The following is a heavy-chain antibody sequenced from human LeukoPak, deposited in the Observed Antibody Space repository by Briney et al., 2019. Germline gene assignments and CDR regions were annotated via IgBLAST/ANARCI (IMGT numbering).Heavy chain of an antibody. CDR2: ISYDGSNK. V-gene: IGHV3-30*04. Sequence: GGSLRLSCAASGFTFSSYAMHWVRQAPGKGLEGVAVISYDGSNKYYADSVKGRFTISRDNSKNTLYLQLNSLRAEDTAVYYCAKRDRGEPYYFDYWGQGTLVTVSS. D-gene: IGHD1-14*01. CDR3: AKRDRGEPYYFDY. CDR1: GFTFSSYA. J-gene: IGHJ4*02.